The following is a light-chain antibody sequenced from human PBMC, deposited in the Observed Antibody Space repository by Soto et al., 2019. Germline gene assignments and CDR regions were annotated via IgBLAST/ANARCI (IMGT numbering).Light chain of an antibody. Sequence: DIVMTQSPDSLAVSLGERATINCKSSQSVLNWSNNKNSLAWYQQKPGQPPKLLLYWASTRESGVPDRFSGSGSETDFTLTISSLQAEDVAVYYCQHSLGLPFTFGGGTKVEIK. J-gene: IGKJ4*01. CDR1: QSVLNWSNNKNS. V-gene: IGKV4-1*01. CDR3: QHSLGLPFT. CDR2: WAS.